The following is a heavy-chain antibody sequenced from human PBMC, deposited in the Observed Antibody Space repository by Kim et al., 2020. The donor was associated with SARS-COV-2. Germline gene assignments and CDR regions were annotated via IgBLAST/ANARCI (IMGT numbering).Heavy chain of an antibody. CDR2: ISSSSSTI. Sequence: GGSLRLSCAASGFTFSSYSMNWVRQAPGKGLEWVSYISSSSSTIYYADSVKGRFTISRDNAKNSLYLQMNSLRDEDTAVYYCARSDSSGYYSPYYYYGMDVWGQGTTVTVSS. V-gene: IGHV3-48*02. D-gene: IGHD3-22*01. J-gene: IGHJ6*02. CDR3: ARSDSSGYYSPYYYYGMDV. CDR1: GFTFSSYS.